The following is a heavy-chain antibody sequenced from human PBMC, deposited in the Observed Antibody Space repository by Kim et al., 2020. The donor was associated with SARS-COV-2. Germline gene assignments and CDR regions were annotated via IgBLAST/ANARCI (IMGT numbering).Heavy chain of an antibody. CDR2: ISYDGSNK. D-gene: IGHD2-2*01. J-gene: IGHJ6*02. CDR1: GFTFSSYG. V-gene: IGHV3-30*18. Sequence: GGSLRLSCAASGFTFSSYGMHWVRQAPGKGLEWVAVISYDGSNKYYADSVKGRFTISRDNSKNTLYLQMNSLRAEDTAVYYCAKERVVPGMDVWGQGTTVTVSS. CDR3: AKERVVPGMDV.